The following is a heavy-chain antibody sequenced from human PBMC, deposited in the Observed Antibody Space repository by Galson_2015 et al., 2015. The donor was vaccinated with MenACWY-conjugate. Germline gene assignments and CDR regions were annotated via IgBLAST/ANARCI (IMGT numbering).Heavy chain of an antibody. CDR1: GYDFSDFW. CDR3: ARGGRGPAASFHY. V-gene: IGHV5-51*01. CDR2: IYPGDFDT. J-gene: IGHJ4*02. Sequence: QSGAEVKKPGESLKTSCQGSGYDFSDFWIGWVRQMPGKGLEWMGIIYPGDFDTRYSPSFQGQVTVSADKATSAAYLQWNNLKASDTAMYYCARGGRGPAASFHYWGQGTLVTVSS. D-gene: IGHD2-2*01.